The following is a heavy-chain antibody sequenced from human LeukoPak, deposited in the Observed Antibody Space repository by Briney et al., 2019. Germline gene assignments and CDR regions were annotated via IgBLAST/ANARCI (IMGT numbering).Heavy chain of an antibody. CDR3: ARQWLAGYYYGIDV. D-gene: IGHD6-19*01. CDR2: IYYSGST. Sequence: SETLSLTCTVSGGSVSSGSYYWSWIRQPPGKGLEWIGYIYYSGSTNYNPSLKSRVTISVDTSKNQFSLKLSSVTAADTAVYYCARQWLAGYYYGIDVWGQGTTVTVSS. J-gene: IGHJ6*02. V-gene: IGHV4-61*01. CDR1: GGSVSSGSYY.